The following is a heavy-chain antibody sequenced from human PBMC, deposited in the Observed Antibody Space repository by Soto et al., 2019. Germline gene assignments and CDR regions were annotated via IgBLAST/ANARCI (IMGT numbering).Heavy chain of an antibody. CDR3: ARDHGDRTWFVGIYSYFGVDV. CDR2: ISGSSDTI. D-gene: IGHD4-17*01. V-gene: IGHV3-48*02. Sequence: EVQLVESGGGLVQPGGSLRLSCAASGFTLSSYNMNWVRQAPGKGLEWVSYISGSSDTIYYADSVKGRFTISRDNAKNSLYLQMDSLRDENTAVYCFARDHGDRTWFVGIYSYFGVDVWGQGTTVTVS. CDR1: GFTLSSYN. J-gene: IGHJ6*02.